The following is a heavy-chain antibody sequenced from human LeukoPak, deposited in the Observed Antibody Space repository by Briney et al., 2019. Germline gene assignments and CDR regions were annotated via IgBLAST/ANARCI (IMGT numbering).Heavy chain of an antibody. V-gene: IGHV3-23*01. CDR1: GFTFNNYA. CDR2: ISGGGETT. J-gene: IGHJ4*02. D-gene: IGHD4-17*01. Sequence: GRSLRFSCAASGFTFNNYAMNWVRQAPGKGLEWVSSISGGGETTYYADSAKGRFTTSRDNSQNTLYLQMNSLRAEDTAVYYCARDYADYVGYFFFDYWGQGTLVTVSS. CDR3: ARDYADYVGYFFFDY.